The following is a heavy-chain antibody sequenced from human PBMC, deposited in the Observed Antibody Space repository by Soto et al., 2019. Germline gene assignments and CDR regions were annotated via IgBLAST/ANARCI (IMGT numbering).Heavy chain of an antibody. D-gene: IGHD3-9*01. V-gene: IGHV4-59*01. CDR3: ARGGYDILTGSFHFDY. Sequence: QVQLQESGPGLVKPSETLSLTCTVSGGSISSYYWSWIRQPPGKGLEWIGYIYYSGSTNYNPSLKRRVTISVDTSKNQFSLKLSSVTAADTAVYYCARGGYDILTGSFHFDYWGQGTLVTVSS. J-gene: IGHJ4*02. CDR1: GGSISSYY. CDR2: IYYSGST.